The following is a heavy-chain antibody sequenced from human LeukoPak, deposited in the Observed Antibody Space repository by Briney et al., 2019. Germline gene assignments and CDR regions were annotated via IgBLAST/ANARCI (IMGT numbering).Heavy chain of an antibody. CDR2: IKSKTDGGTT. V-gene: IGHV3-15*01. D-gene: IGHD2-2*01. CDR1: GFTFSNAW. J-gene: IGHJ3*02. Sequence: PGGSLRLSCAASGFTFSNAWMSWVRQAPGKGLEWVGRIKSKTDGGTTDYAAPVKGRFTISRDDSKNTLYLQMNSLETEDTAVYYCTTDPDIVVVPAPKGAFDIWGQGTMVTVSS. CDR3: TTDPDIVVVPAPKGAFDI.